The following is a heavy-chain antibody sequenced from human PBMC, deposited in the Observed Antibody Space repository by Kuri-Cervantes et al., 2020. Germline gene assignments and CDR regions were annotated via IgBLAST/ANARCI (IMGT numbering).Heavy chain of an antibody. CDR3: ARDSSGWGGHYYYYYYMDV. J-gene: IGHJ6*03. CDR1: GGSFSGYY. D-gene: IGHD6-19*01. Sequence: SQTLSLTCAVYGGSFSGYYWSWIRQPPGKGLEWIGYIYYSGSTNYNTSLKSRVSISVDKSKNQFSLKLSSVTAADTAVYYCARDSSGWGGHYYYYYYMDVWGKGTTVTVSS. CDR2: IYYSGST. V-gene: IGHV4-59*12.